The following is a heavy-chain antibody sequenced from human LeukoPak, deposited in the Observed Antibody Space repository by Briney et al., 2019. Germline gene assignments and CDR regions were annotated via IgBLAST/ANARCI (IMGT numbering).Heavy chain of an antibody. Sequence: QPGGSLRLSCAASGFTFSSYGMHWVRQAPGKGLEWVAFIRCDGSDKYYANSVKGRFTISRDNSKNTLYMQMNSLRAEDTAVYYCSKDGYRYGYEDYWGQGTLVTVSS. D-gene: IGHD5-18*01. CDR3: SKDGYRYGYEDY. CDR2: IRCDGSDK. CDR1: GFTFSSYG. J-gene: IGHJ4*02. V-gene: IGHV3-30*02.